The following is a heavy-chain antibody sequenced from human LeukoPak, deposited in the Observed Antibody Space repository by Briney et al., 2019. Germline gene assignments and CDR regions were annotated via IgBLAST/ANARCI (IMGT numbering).Heavy chain of an antibody. Sequence: PSETLSLTCTVSGGSISSSSYYWGWIRQPRGKGLEWIGSIYYSGSTYYNPSLKSRVTISVDTSKNQFSLKLSSVTAADTAVYYCANLDAFHDYGDYWGQGTLVTVSS. CDR1: GGSISSSSYY. V-gene: IGHV4-39*01. CDR3: ANLDAFHDYGDY. CDR2: IYYSGST. J-gene: IGHJ4*02.